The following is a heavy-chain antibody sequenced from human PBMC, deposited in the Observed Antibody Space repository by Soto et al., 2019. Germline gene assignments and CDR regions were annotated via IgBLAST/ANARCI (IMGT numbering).Heavy chain of an antibody. CDR2: IYWDDDK. V-gene: IGHV2-5*02. D-gene: IGHD6-19*01. J-gene: IGHJ4*02. Sequence: QITLKESGPTLVKPTQTLTLTCTFSGFSFSTTGVGVGWIRQPPGKALEWLALIYWDDDKRYSPSLKGRLTITQDTSKNQVVLTMTNMDPVDTATYYCAHRQAQGIGLAGTFDSWGQGTLVTVSS. CDR3: AHRQAQGIGLAGTFDS. CDR1: GFSFSTTGVG.